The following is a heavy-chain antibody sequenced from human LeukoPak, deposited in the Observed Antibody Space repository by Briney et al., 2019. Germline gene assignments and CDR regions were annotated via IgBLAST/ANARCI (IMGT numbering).Heavy chain of an antibody. CDR2: ISYDGSNK. CDR1: GFTFSNYA. Sequence: GGSLRLSCSASGFTFSNYAMHWVRQAPGKGLEWVAVISYDGSNKYYADSVKGRFTISRDNSKNTLYLQMNSLRAEDTAVYYCAREIAEGFDYWGQGTLVTVSS. V-gene: IGHV3-30-3*01. J-gene: IGHJ4*02. CDR3: AREIAEGFDY.